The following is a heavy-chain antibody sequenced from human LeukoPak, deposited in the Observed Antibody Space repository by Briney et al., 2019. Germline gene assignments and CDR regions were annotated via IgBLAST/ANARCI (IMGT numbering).Heavy chain of an antibody. CDR1: GFTFTSYG. J-gene: IGHJ4*02. CDR2: IWYDGSNK. Sequence: GGSLRLSCAASGFTFTSYGMHWVRQAPGKGLEWVAVIWYDGSNKYYADSVKGRFTISRDNSKNTLYLQMNSLRAEDTAVYYCATEGYGSSKLDYWGRGPLVSVS. CDR3: ATEGYGSSKLDY. V-gene: IGHV3-33*01. D-gene: IGHD6-13*01.